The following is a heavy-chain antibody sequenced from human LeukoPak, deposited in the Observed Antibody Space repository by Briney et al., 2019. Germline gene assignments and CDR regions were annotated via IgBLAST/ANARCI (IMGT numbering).Heavy chain of an antibody. CDR1: GFTFSNYA. D-gene: IGHD3-22*01. V-gene: IGHV3-23*01. J-gene: IGHJ4*02. CDR3: ARLNYYDSSGSQQIDY. Sequence: GGSLRLSCAASGFTFSNYAITWVRQAPGKGLEWVSTISSSGTNTYYADSVKGRFTISRDNSKNTLYLQMNSLRAEDMAVYYCARLNYYDSSGSQQIDYWGQGTLVTVSS. CDR2: ISSSGTNT.